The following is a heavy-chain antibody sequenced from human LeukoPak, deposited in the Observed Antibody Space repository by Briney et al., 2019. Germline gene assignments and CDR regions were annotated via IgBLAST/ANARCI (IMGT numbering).Heavy chain of an antibody. CDR2: ISSSSYI. CDR1: GFTFSSYS. D-gene: IGHD3-22*01. V-gene: IGHV3-21*01. J-gene: IGHJ3*02. Sequence: GGSLRLSCAASGFTFSSYSMNWVRQAPGKGLEWVSSISSSSYIYYADSVKGRFTISRDNAKNSLYLQMNSLRAEDTAVYYCARTMIVVVGAFDIWGQGTMVTVSS. CDR3: ARTMIVVVGAFDI.